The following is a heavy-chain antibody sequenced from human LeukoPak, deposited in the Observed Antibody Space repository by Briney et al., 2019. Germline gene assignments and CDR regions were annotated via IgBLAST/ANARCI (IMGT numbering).Heavy chain of an antibody. CDR3: ARDRIDPVRSLSVVVVAATPVMDV. D-gene: IGHD2-15*01. CDR2: ISAYNGNT. Sequence: ASVKVSCKASGYTFTSYGISWVRQAPGQGLEWMGWISAYNGNTNYAQKLQGRVTMTTDTSTSTAYMELRSLRSDDTAVYYCARDRIDPVRSLSVVVVAATPVMDVWGQGTTVTVSS. V-gene: IGHV1-18*01. CDR1: GYTFTSYG. J-gene: IGHJ6*02.